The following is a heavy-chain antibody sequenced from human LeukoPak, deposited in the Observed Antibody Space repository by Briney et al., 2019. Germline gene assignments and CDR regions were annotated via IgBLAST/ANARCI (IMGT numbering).Heavy chain of an antibody. CDR1: GGSISSSSYY. D-gene: IGHD6-6*01. J-gene: IGHJ4*02. CDR2: IYYSGST. Sequence: SETLSLTCTVSGGSISSSSYYWGWIRQPPGRGLECIGSIYYSGSTYYNPSLKSRVTISVDTSKNQFSLKLSSVTAADTAVYYCARREYSSSSFSDYWGQGTLVTVSS. V-gene: IGHV4-39*01. CDR3: ARREYSSSSFSDY.